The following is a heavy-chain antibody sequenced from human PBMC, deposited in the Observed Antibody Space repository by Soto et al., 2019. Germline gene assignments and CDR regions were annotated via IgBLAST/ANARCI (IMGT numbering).Heavy chain of an antibody. CDR3: ARAKYSSGGSNWFDP. CDR2: ISSSSSYI. Sequence: VGSLRLSCAASGFTFSSYSMNWVRQAPGKGLEWVSSISSSSSYIYYADSVKGRFTISRDNAKNSLYLQMNSLRAEDTAVYYCARAKYSSGGSNWFDPWGQGTLVTVSS. D-gene: IGHD6-19*01. J-gene: IGHJ5*02. CDR1: GFTFSSYS. V-gene: IGHV3-21*01.